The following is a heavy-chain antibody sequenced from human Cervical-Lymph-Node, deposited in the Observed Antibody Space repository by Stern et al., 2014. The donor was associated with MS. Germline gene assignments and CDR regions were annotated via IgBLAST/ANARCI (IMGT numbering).Heavy chain of an antibody. Sequence: VPLVESGGGVVQPGRSLRLSCAASGFTFSNYGMHWVRQAPGKGLAWLAVIWYDGNKKYYADSVKGRFTISRDNSKNTLFLQMSSLTAEDTALYYCARGNWNYEGMGYWGQGTLVTVSS. J-gene: IGHJ4*02. CDR3: ARGNWNYEGMGY. CDR2: IWYDGNKK. V-gene: IGHV3-33*01. D-gene: IGHD1-7*01. CDR1: GFTFSNYG.